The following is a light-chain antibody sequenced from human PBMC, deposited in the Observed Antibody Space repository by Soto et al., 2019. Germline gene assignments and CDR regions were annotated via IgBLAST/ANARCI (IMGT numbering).Light chain of an antibody. V-gene: IGKV3-15*01. Sequence: EVVMTQSPATLSVSPGERVTLSCRAIQSVRSHLAWYLHKPCQAPRLLIYGASTRATGIPARFSGSGSGTEFTLTISSLQSEDFAVYYCQQYDNWPPLTFGGGTKVEIK. CDR2: GAS. CDR3: QQYDNWPPLT. J-gene: IGKJ4*01. CDR1: QSVRSH.